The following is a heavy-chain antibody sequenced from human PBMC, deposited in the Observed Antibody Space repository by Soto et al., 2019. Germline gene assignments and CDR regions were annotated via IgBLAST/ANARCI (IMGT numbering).Heavy chain of an antibody. CDR3: AKGLSDGYFDY. CDR1: GFTFDDSA. V-gene: IGHV3-9*01. CDR2: IGSNSGGI. J-gene: IGHJ4*02. Sequence: EVQLVEYGGGLVQPGRSLRLSCADSGFTFDDSAMHWVRPPPGKGLEWVSGIGSNSGGIGYADSVKGQDTISRDNAKNSLYIQMNSLRAQDTSLYYCAKGLSDGYFDYWGQGTLVTVSS.